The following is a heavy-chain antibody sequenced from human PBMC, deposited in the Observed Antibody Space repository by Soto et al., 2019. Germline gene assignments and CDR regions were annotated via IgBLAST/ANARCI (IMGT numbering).Heavy chain of an antibody. Sequence: GGSLRLSCAASGFTFSSYGMHWVRQAPGKGLEWVAVIWYDGCNKYYADSVKGRFTISRDNSKNTLYLQMNSLRAEDTAVYYCAREWRPHFDWLLSCPLDYWGQGTLVTVSS. V-gene: IGHV3-33*01. J-gene: IGHJ4*02. CDR2: IWYDGCNK. CDR1: GFTFSSYG. D-gene: IGHD3-9*01. CDR3: AREWRPHFDWLLSCPLDY.